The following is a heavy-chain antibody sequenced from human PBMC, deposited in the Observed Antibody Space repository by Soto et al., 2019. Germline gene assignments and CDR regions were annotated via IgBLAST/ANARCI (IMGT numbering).Heavy chain of an antibody. CDR3: AKGVLDRGVDS. Sequence: DVQVLESGGGLVQSGGSLRLSCAASGFTFRNYAMTWVRQATGQGLEYVSSITENGANTYYADSVKGRFTISRDNSKNTLYLQMNSLRAEDTAVYYCAKGVLDRGVDSWGQGTLVTVSS. V-gene: IGHV3-23*01. CDR1: GFTFRNYA. D-gene: IGHD6-6*01. J-gene: IGHJ4*02. CDR2: ITENGANT.